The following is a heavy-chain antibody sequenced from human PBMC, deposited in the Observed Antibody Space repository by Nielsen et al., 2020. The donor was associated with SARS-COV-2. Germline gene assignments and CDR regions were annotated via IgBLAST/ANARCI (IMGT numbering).Heavy chain of an antibody. Sequence: GGSLRLSCAASGFTFSSYAMHWVRQAPGKGLEWVAVISYDGSNKYYADSVKGRFTISRDNSKNTLYLQMNSLRAEDTAVYYCARSVDTAMGFDYWGQGTLVTVSS. J-gene: IGHJ4*02. CDR3: ARSVDTAMGFDY. CDR2: ISYDGSNK. V-gene: IGHV3-30*04. CDR1: GFTFSSYA. D-gene: IGHD5-18*01.